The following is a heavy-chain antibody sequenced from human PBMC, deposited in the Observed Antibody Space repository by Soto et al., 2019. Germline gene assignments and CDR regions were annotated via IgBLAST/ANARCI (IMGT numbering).Heavy chain of an antibody. CDR2: VYSTGST. V-gene: IGHV4-59*01. J-gene: IGHJ4*02. D-gene: IGHD2-8*01. CDR1: GGSIKNYV. Sequence: SETLSLTCTVSGGSIKNYVWSWIRQSPGKGLEWMGYVYSTGSTHYNPSLKSRLTMSVDTSKSHFSLRLTSVTTADTATYYCARADRFGVSISSLDSWGQGILVTVSS. CDR3: ARADRFGVSISSLDS.